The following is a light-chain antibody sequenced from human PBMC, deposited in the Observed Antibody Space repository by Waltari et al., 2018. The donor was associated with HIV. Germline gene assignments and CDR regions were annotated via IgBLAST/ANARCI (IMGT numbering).Light chain of an antibody. CDR2: DNN. CDR3: VTWDHTLSGGV. V-gene: IGLV1-51*01. Sequence: QSVLTQPPSLAAAPGEQVHIPCSASNSNTGNGYLAWYQPRAGADPKLLIYDNNKRPSGIPDRFSCSKSGTSATLDITGVQPGDAAYYYCVTWDHTLSGGVFGGGTKLTVL. J-gene: IGLJ3*02. CDR1: NSNTGNGY.